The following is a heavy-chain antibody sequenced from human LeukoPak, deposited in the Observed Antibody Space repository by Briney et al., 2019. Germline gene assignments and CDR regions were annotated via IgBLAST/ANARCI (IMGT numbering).Heavy chain of an antibody. Sequence: GGSLRLSCAASGFTFSNYNMNWVRQSPGKGLEWLSYISGSATTMYSADSVKGRFIISRDNAKNSLYLQMNSLRAEDTAIYSCARDLISGATKSYYGMDVWGRGTTVTVSS. CDR2: ISGSATTM. CDR1: GFTFSNYN. D-gene: IGHD1-26*01. V-gene: IGHV3-48*01. J-gene: IGHJ6*02. CDR3: ARDLISGATKSYYGMDV.